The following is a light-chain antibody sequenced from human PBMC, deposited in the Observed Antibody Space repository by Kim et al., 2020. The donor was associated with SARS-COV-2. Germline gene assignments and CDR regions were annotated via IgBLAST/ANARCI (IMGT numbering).Light chain of an antibody. CDR3: QAWDSSTAIRV. V-gene: IGLV3-1*01. CDR2: QDS. J-gene: IGLJ3*02. Sequence: SYELTQPPSVSVSPGQTASITCSGDKLGDKYACWYQQKPGQSPVLVIYQDSKRPSGIPERFSGSNSGNTATLTISGTQAMDEADYYCQAWDSSTAIRVFG. CDR1: KLGDKY.